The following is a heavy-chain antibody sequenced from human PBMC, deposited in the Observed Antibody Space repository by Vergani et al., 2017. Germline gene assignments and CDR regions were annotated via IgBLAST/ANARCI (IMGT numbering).Heavy chain of an antibody. CDR3: AKDGGGSSFDY. CDR1: GFTFSSYG. J-gene: IGHJ4*02. D-gene: IGHD1-26*01. CDR2: ISYDGSNK. Sequence: QVQLVESGGGVVQPGRSLRLSCAASGFTFSSYGMHWVRQAPGKGLERVAVISYDGSNKYYADSVKGRFTISRDNSKNTLYLQMNSLRAEDTAVYYCAKDGGGSSFDYWGQGTLVTVSS. V-gene: IGHV3-30*18.